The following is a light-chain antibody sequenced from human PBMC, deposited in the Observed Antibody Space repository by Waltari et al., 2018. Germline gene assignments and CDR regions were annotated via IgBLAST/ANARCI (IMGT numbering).Light chain of an antibody. CDR1: QSVSIN. J-gene: IGKJ4*01. V-gene: IGKV3-15*01. CDR2: DTS. CDR3: QQYNDWLPLT. Sequence: SCRASQSVSINLAWYQQKPGQAPRLLIFDTSTRATGIPARFSGSGSGTDFTLTISSLQSEDFAVYYCQQYNDWLPLTFGGGTKVEI.